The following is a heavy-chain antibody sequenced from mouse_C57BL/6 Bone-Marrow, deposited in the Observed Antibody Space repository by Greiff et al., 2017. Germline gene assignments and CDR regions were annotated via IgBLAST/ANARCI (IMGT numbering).Heavy chain of an antibody. CDR3: ARLGVRRYYFDY. D-gene: IGHD1-2*01. V-gene: IGHV1-81*01. CDR1: GYTFTSYG. Sequence: QFQLQQSGAELARPGASVKLSCKASGYTFTSYGISWVKQRTGQGLEWIGEISPRSGNTYYNEKFKGKATLTADKSSSTAYMELRSLTSEDSAVYFCARLGVRRYYFDYWGQGTTLTVSS. J-gene: IGHJ2*01. CDR2: ISPRSGNT.